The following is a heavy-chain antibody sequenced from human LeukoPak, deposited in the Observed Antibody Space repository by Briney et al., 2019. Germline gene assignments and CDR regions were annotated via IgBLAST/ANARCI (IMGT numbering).Heavy chain of an antibody. D-gene: IGHD3-3*01. J-gene: IGHJ4*02. CDR3: ARDSDFWSGYWPTFDY. Sequence: GGSLRLSCAASGFTFSSYSMNRARQAPGKGLEWVSSISSSSSYIYYADSVKGRFTISRDNAKNSLYLQMNSLRAEDTAVYYCARDSDFWSGYWPTFDYWGQGTLVTVSS. CDR1: GFTFSSYS. CDR2: ISSSSSYI. V-gene: IGHV3-21*01.